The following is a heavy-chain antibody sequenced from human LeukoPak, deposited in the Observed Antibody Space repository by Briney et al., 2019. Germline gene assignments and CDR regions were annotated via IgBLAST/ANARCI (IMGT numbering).Heavy chain of an antibody. CDR2: MNPNSGNT. J-gene: IGHJ4*02. Sequence: GASVKVSCKASGYTFTSYDINWVRQATGQGLEWMGWMNPNSGNTGYAQKFQGRVTITRNTSISTAYMELNSLRAEDTAVYYCAKASPLSYAGTDWGQGTLVTVSS. CDR3: AKASPLSYAGTD. V-gene: IGHV1-8*03. D-gene: IGHD3-16*01. CDR1: GYTFTSYD.